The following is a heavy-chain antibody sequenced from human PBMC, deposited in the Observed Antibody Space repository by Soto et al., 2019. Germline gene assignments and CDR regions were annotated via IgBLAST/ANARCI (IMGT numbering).Heavy chain of an antibody. CDR1: GGSFSGYY. D-gene: IGHD5-18*01. V-gene: IGHV4-34*01. CDR2: INHSGST. CDR3: ARFCGYSHGYRGCDY. Sequence: SETLSLTCAVYGGSFSGYYWSWIRQPPGKGLEWIGEINHSGSTNYNPSLKSRVTISVDTSKNQFSLKLSSVTAADTAVYYCARFCGYSHGYRGCDYWGQGTLVTVSS. J-gene: IGHJ4*02.